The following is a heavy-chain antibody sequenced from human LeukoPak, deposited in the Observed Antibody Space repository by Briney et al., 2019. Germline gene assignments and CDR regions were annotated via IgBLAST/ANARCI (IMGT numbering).Heavy chain of an antibody. J-gene: IGHJ4*02. CDR1: GGTFSSYA. CDR2: IIPIFGTA. D-gene: IGHD3-22*01. V-gene: IGHV1-69*13. CDR3: ARYTYYDSSGSFYFDY. Sequence: SVKVSCKASGGTFSSYAISWVRQAPGQGLEWMGGIIPIFGTANYAQKFQGRVTITADESTSTAYMELSSLRSEDTAVYYCARYTYYDSSGSFYFDYWGQGTLVTVSS.